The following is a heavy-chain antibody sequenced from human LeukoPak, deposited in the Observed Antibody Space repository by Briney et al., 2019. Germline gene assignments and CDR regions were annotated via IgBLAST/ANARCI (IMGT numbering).Heavy chain of an antibody. CDR2: ITSSSSYI. V-gene: IGHV3-21*01. CDR3: ARDPYSGRYGDYYYYMDV. Sequence: PGGSLRLSCSASGFTFSSYGMSSVRQAPGKGLEWVSSITSSSSYIYYAESVKGRFTISRDNAKNSLCLQINSLRAEDTAVYYCARDPYSGRYGDYYYYMDVWGKGTTVTISS. CDR1: GFTFSSYG. J-gene: IGHJ6*03. D-gene: IGHD1-26*01.